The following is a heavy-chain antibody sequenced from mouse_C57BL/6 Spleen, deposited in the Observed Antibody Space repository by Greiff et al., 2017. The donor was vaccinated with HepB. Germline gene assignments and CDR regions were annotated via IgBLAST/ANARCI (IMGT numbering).Heavy chain of an antibody. D-gene: IGHD3-3*01. V-gene: IGHV1-76*01. CDR1: GYTFTDYY. CDR3: AREGWDPDWYFDV. Sequence: QVQLQQSGAELVRPGASVKLSCKASGYTFTDYYINWVKQRPGQGLEWIARIYPGSGNTYYNEKFKGKATLTAEKSSSTAYMQLSSLTSEDSAVYFCAREGWDPDWYFDVWGTGTTVTVSS. J-gene: IGHJ1*03. CDR2: IYPGSGNT.